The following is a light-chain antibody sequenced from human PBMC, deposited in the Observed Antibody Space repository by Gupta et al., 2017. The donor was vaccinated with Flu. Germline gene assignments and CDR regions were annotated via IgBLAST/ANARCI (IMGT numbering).Light chain of an antibody. CDR3: MQALQTPPWT. V-gene: IGKV2-28*01. Sequence: DLVMTQSPLSLPVTPGEPASISCRSSQSRLHSNGYNYLDWYLQKPGQSPQLLIYLGSNRASGVHDRFSGSGSGTECTLKISRVEAEDVGVYYCMQALQTPPWTFGQGTKVEIK. CDR2: LGS. J-gene: IGKJ1*01. CDR1: QSRLHSNGYNY.